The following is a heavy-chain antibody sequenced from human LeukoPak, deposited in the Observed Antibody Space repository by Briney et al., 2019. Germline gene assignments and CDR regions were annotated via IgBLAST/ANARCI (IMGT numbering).Heavy chain of an antibody. CDR3: AKDAYSSGWYGNNDY. J-gene: IGHJ4*02. CDR2: ISYDGSNK. V-gene: IGHV3-30*04. CDR1: GFTFSNYA. Sequence: GGSLRLSCAASGFTFSNYAMHWVRQAPGKGLEWVAVISYDGSNKYYADSVKGRFTISRDNSKNTLYLQMNSLRAEDTAVYYCAKDAYSSGWYGNNDYWGQGTLVTVSS. D-gene: IGHD6-19*01.